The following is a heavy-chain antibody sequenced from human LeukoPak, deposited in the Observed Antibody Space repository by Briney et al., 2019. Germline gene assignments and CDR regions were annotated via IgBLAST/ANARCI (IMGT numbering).Heavy chain of an antibody. J-gene: IGHJ4*02. Sequence: SSETMSLTCTVSGGSISSYYWSWIRQPPGKGLEWIGYIFDSGRADYNPSLRSRVTISMAASLNQFFPDLTSVTAADTAVYYCARDGLQQFGRHYFDYWGQGTLVTVSS. CDR1: GGSISSYY. CDR3: ARDGLQQFGRHYFDY. CDR2: IFDSGRA. D-gene: IGHD6-13*01. V-gene: IGHV4-59*01.